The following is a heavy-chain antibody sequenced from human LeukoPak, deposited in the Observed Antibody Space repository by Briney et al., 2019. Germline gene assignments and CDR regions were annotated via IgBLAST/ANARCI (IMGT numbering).Heavy chain of an antibody. D-gene: IGHD1/OR15-1a*01. Sequence: ASVKVSCKASGYTFTRYYMHWVRQAPGQGLEWMGIINPSGGSTSYAQKFQGRVTMTRDMSTSTVYMELSSLRSKDTAVYYCAREDGTDRAFQQYYFDYWGQGTLVTVSS. CDR3: AREDGTDRAFQQYYFDY. J-gene: IGHJ4*02. CDR1: GYTFTRYY. V-gene: IGHV1-46*01. CDR2: INPSGGST.